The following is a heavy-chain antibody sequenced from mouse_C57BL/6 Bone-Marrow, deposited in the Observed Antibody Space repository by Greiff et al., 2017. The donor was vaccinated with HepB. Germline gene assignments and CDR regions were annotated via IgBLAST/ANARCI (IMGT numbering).Heavy chain of an antibody. CDR1: GFTFSSYA. CDR2: ISDGGSYT. Sequence: EVQWVESGGGLVKPGGSLKLSCAASGFTFSSYAMSWVRQTPEKRLEWVATISDGGSYTYYPDNVKGRFTISRDNAKNNLYLQMSHLKSEDTAMYYCARVIYDGYHIFFLYYYAMDYWGQGTSVTVSS. CDR3: ARVIYDGYHIFFLYYYAMDY. V-gene: IGHV5-4*01. D-gene: IGHD2-3*01. J-gene: IGHJ4*01.